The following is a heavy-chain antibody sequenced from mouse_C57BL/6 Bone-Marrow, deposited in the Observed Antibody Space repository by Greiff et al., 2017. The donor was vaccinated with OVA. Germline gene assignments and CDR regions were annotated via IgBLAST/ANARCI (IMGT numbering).Heavy chain of an antibody. CDR1: GFTFSSYA. Sequence: DVKLQESGGGLVKPGGSLKLSCAASGFTFSSYAMSWVRQTPEKRLEWVATISDGGSYTYYPDNVKGRFTISRDNAKNNLYLQMRHLKSEDTAVYYCARVTTVVPFVWGTGTTVTVSS. V-gene: IGHV5-4*03. CDR3: ARVTTVVPFV. D-gene: IGHD1-1*01. J-gene: IGHJ1*03. CDR2: ISDGGSYT.